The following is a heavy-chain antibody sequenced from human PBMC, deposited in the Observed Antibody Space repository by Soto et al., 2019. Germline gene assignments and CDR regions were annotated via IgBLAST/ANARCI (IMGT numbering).Heavy chain of an antibody. CDR3: ARWASY. V-gene: IGHV4-34*01. J-gene: IGHJ4*02. D-gene: IGHD3-10*01. CDR1: GGSFSGYY. Sequence: QVQLRQWGTGLLRPSETLSLTCDVSGGSFSGYYWTWIRQPPGKGLEWIGEMNSNGDINYNPALKERVTISADTARNQFSLRGTSLTAADTAVYYCARWASYWGQGMLVTVSS. CDR2: MNSNGDI.